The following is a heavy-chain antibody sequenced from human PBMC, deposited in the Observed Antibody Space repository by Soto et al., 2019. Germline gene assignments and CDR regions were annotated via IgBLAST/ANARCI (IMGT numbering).Heavy chain of an antibody. Sequence: GESLKISCKGSGYSFTSYWISWVRQMPGKGLEWMGRIDPSDSYTNYSPSFQGHVTISADKSISTAYLQWSSLKASDTAMYYCGREKKVVQPAWDVWGQGTRSPSP. V-gene: IGHV5-10-1*01. CDR2: IDPSDSYT. CDR3: GREKKVVQPAWDV. D-gene: IGHD2-2*01. J-gene: IGHJ6*02. CDR1: GYSFTSYW.